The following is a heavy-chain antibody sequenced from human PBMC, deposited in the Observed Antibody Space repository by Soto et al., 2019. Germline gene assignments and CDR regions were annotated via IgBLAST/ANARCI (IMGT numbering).Heavy chain of an antibody. J-gene: IGHJ6*02. D-gene: IGHD3-22*01. CDR3: ARFEHSGSSGFYNYSGMDF. V-gene: IGHV4-31*11. CDR2: IYHSGAT. CDR1: GGSNTRDNFF. Sequence: QVQLQESGPGLVKPSQTLSLTCAVSGGSNTRDNFFWNWIRQRPGKGLEWIGYIYHSGATYYNPYLRSRVVISIDNAKNHFSLNLTSVTAAYTAVHSCARFEHSGSSGFYNYSGMDFWGQGTTATVSS.